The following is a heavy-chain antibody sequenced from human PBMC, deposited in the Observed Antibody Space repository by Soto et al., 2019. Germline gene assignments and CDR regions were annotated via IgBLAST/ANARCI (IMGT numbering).Heavy chain of an antibody. Sequence: ASVKVSCKASGYTFTSYGISWVRRAPGQGLEWMGWISAYNGNTNYAQKLQGRVTMTTDTSTSTAYMELRSLRSDDTAVYYCARVMITFGGVIGWDAFDIWGQGTMVTVSS. CDR1: GYTFTSYG. CDR2: ISAYNGNT. J-gene: IGHJ3*02. V-gene: IGHV1-18*01. D-gene: IGHD3-16*01. CDR3: ARVMITFGGVIGWDAFDI.